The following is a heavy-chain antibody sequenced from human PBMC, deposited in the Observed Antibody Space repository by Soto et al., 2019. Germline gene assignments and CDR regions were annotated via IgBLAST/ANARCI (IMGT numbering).Heavy chain of an antibody. CDR3: STSSRNEYHFAMDA. CDR2: IYSGGST. J-gene: IGHJ6*02. V-gene: IGHV3-53*01. Sequence: GGSLRLSCAASGLSVSSSDMSGVRQASGKGLEWVSVIYSGGSTHDADSVKGRFTISRDNSKNTVHLQMNSLRVDDTAVYFCSTSSRNEYHFAMDAWGQGSTVTVSS. CDR1: GLSVSSSD. D-gene: IGHD6-6*01.